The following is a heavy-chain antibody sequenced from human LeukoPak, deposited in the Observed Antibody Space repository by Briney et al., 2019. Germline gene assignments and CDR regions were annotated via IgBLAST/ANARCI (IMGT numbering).Heavy chain of an antibody. D-gene: IGHD6-13*01. Sequence: PSETLSLTCTVSGGSVSSGSYYWSWIRQPPGKGLEWIGYIYYSGSTNYNPSLKSRVTISVDTSKNQFSLKLSSVTAADTAVYYGVAAADSYYFDYWGQGTLVTVSS. V-gene: IGHV4-61*01. CDR3: VAAADSYYFDY. CDR1: GGSVSSGSYY. CDR2: IYYSGST. J-gene: IGHJ4*02.